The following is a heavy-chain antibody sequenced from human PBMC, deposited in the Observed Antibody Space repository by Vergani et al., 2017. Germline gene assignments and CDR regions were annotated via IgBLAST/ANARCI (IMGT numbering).Heavy chain of an antibody. CDR2: INPSGGST. Sequence: QVQLVQSGAEVKKPGASVKVSCKASGYTFTSYYMHWVRQAPGQGLEWMGIINPSGGSTSYAQKFQGRVTMTRDTSTSTVYMELSSLRSEDTAVNYCARDRGAAALFFWFAPWGQGTLVTVSS. V-gene: IGHV1-46*01. CDR3: ARDRGAAALFFWFAP. D-gene: IGHD3-3*01. J-gene: IGHJ5*02. CDR1: GYTFTSYY.